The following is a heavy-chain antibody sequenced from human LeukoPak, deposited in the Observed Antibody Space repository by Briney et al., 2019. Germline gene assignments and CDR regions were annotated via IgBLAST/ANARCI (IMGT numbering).Heavy chain of an antibody. V-gene: IGHV3-11*01. CDR1: GFTFSDYY. CDR2: ISSSGSTI. CDR3: ARDLRRLRYFDWLNDY. D-gene: IGHD3-9*01. J-gene: IGHJ4*01. Sequence: GGSLRLSCAASGFTFSDYYMSWIRQAPGKGLEWVSYISSSGSTIYYADSVKGRFTISRDNARNSLYLQMNSLRAEDTAVYYCARDLRRLRYFDWLNDYWGQGTLVTVSS.